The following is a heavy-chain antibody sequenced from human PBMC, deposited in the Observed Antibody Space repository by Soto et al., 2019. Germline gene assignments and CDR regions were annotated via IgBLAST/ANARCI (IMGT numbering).Heavy chain of an antibody. CDR3: ARDTPARFTHYFDP. CDR2: TACTGNT. J-gene: IGHJ5*02. CDR1: DGAVTSQH. V-gene: IGHV4-59*02. D-gene: IGHD1-26*01. Sequence: SEALSLTCFVSDGAVTSQHWSGIRQCPGQGVQWIAYTACTGNTNYNPSLQSRVTISLDRSKNQLALKLTSVTAADTAVYYCARDTPARFTHYFDPRGQGTLATVSS.